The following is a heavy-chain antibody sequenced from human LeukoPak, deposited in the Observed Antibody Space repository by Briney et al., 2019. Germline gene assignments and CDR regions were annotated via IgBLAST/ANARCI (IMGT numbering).Heavy chain of an antibody. CDR2: IKQDGSER. CDR3: ANPFIEGDY. CDR1: GFTFSSYW. V-gene: IGHV3-7*01. J-gene: IGHJ4*02. D-gene: IGHD1-26*01. Sequence: GGSLRLSCAASGFTFSSYWMNWVRQAPGKGLEWVANIKQDGSERHYVDSVKGRFTISRDNAKNSLYLQMNSLRAEDTAVYYCANPFIEGDYWGQGTLVTVSS.